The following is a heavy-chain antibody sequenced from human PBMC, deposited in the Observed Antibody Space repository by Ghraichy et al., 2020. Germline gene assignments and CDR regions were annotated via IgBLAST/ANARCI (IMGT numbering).Heavy chain of an antibody. CDR2: ILHSGGPI. D-gene: IGHD3-10*01. Sequence: GGSLRLSCAASGFTFSAYEMTWVRQAPGQGLEWVSYILHSGGPIHYIDSVKGRFTISRDNAKNSLYLQMNSLRAEDTAVYYCAREGKDDAFDIWGQGTVVTVSS. J-gene: IGHJ3*02. CDR3: AREGKDDAFDI. CDR1: GFTFSAYE. V-gene: IGHV3-48*03.